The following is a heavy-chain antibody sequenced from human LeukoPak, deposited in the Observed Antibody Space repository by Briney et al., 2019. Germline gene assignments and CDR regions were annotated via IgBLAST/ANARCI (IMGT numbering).Heavy chain of an antibody. CDR2: ISVSGSNT. J-gene: IGHJ4*02. D-gene: IGHD4-17*01. Sequence: GGSLRLSCAASGFTFSTYVMVWVRRAPEKGLEWVSSISVSGSNTFYTDSVKGRFTISRDNSKNTLDLQMNSLRAEDTAIYYCAKERQTGDYFTSDYWGQGTLVTVSS. V-gene: IGHV3-23*01. CDR1: GFTFSTYV. CDR3: AKERQTGDYFTSDY.